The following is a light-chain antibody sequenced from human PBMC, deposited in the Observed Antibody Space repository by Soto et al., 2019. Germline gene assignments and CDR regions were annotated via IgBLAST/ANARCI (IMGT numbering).Light chain of an antibody. V-gene: IGLV2-14*01. CDR3: SSYTTINTWV. J-gene: IGLJ3*02. CDR2: EVS. CDR1: TIDVGGHNY. Sequence: QSVLTQPASVSGSPGQSITISCTGTTIDVGGHNYVSWYQQHPGKVPKLIIYEVSNRPSGVSNRFSGSKSGNTASLTISGLHAEDEADFYCSSYTTINTWVFGGGTKLTVL.